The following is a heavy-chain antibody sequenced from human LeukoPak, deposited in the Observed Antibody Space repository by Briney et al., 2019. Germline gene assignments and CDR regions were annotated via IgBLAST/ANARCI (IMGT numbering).Heavy chain of an antibody. CDR3: ASYSGSYSFDY. CDR1: GFTFSNNW. V-gene: IGHV3-7*01. D-gene: IGHD1-26*01. Sequence: AGGSLRLSCVASGFTFSNNWMSWVRQAPGKGLEWVANIRQDGSEQYYGDSVKGRLTISRDNAKNSLYLQMNSLRAEDTAVYFCASYSGSYSFDYWGQGTLVTVSS. CDR2: IRQDGSEQ. J-gene: IGHJ4*02.